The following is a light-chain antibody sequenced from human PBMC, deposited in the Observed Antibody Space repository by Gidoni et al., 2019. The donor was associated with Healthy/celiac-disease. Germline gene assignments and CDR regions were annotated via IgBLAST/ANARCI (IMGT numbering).Light chain of an antibody. CDR3: QQSYSTPCT. V-gene: IGKV1-39*01. CDR1: QSISSY. CDR2: AAS. J-gene: IGKJ4*02. Sequence: IEMTQSPSSLSASVGDRVTITCRATQSISSYLNWYQQKPGKAPKLLIYAASSLQSGVPSRFSGSGSGTDFPLTISSRQPEVVATYYCQQSYSTPCTFGGGTKVEIK.